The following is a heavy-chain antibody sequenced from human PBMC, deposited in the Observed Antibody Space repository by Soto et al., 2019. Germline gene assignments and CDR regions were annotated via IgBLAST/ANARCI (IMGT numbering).Heavy chain of an antibody. CDR2: IYYSGST. J-gene: IGHJ4*02. Sequence: PSETLSLTCTVSGGSISSGGYYWSWIRQHPGKGLEWIGYIYYSGSTYYNPSLKSRVTISVDTSKNQFSLKLSSVTAADTAVYYCARDRRYYDSSGYSRFDYWGQGTLVTVSS. CDR1: GGSISSGGYY. CDR3: ARDRRYYDSSGYSRFDY. V-gene: IGHV4-31*03. D-gene: IGHD3-22*01.